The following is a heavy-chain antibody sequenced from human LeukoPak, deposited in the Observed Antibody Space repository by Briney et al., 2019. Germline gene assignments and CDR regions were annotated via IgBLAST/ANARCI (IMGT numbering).Heavy chain of an antibody. CDR2: IISSSSYI. Sequence: GSLILFCAASGCTISSYCINWVRQAPGKRLERVVSIISSSSYIYYADSVKGRFTISRDNAKNSLYLQMNSLRAEDTAVYYCAREGLRTFDYWGQGTLVTVSS. D-gene: IGHD5-12*01. CDR1: GCTISSYC. V-gene: IGHV3-21*01. CDR3: AREGLRTFDY. J-gene: IGHJ4*02.